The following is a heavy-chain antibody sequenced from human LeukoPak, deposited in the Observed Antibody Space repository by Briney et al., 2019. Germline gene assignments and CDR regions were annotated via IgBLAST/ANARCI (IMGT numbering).Heavy chain of an antibody. D-gene: IGHD4-23*01. CDR2: ISWNSGSI. Sequence: PGRSLRLSCAASGFTFDDYAMHWVRQAPGKGLEWVSGISWNSGSIGYADSVKGRFTISRDNAKNSLYLQMNSLRAEDTALYYCAKDLRGVVTRANYWGQGTLVTVSS. CDR1: GFTFDDYA. CDR3: AKDLRGVVTRANY. J-gene: IGHJ4*02. V-gene: IGHV3-9*01.